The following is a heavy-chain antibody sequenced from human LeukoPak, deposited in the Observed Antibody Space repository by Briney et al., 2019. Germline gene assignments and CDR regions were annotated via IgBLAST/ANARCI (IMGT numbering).Heavy chain of an antibody. Sequence: SVTVSCKASGGTFSSYAISWVRQAPGQGLEWMGGIIPIFGTANYAQKLQGRVTITTDESTSTAYMELSSLRSEDTAVYYCAREHYDSSGYYYVAPRWFDPWGQGTLVTVSS. D-gene: IGHD3-22*01. V-gene: IGHV1-69*05. CDR2: IIPIFGTA. CDR3: AREHYDSSGYYYVAPRWFDP. J-gene: IGHJ5*02. CDR1: GGTFSSYA.